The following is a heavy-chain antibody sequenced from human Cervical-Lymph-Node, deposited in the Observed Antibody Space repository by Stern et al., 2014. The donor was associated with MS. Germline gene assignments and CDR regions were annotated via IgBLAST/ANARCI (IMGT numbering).Heavy chain of an antibody. V-gene: IGHV3-33*01. CDR3: ARAEKVSSSWYRVYFQQ. J-gene: IGHJ1*01. D-gene: IGHD6-13*01. Sequence: QVQLVQAGGGVVQPGRPLRLSCAASGFTFSSYGMHWVRQAPGKGLDWVAVIWYDGSNKYYADSVKGRFTISRDNSKNTLYLQMNSLRAEDTAVYYCARAEKVSSSWYRVYFQQWGQGTLVTVSS. CDR2: IWYDGSNK. CDR1: GFTFSSYG.